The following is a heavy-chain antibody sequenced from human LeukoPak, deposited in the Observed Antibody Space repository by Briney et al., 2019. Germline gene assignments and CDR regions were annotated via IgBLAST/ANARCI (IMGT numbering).Heavy chain of an antibody. J-gene: IGHJ4*02. CDR1: GFSLSTSGVG. Sequence: SGPTLVKPTQTLTLTCTFSGFSLSTSGVGVGWIRQPPGKALEWLALIYWDDDKRYSPSLKSRLTITKDTSNNQVVLTMTNMDPVDTATYYCAYRRRLDGSYSFDYWGQGTLVTVSS. V-gene: IGHV2-5*02. D-gene: IGHD1-26*01. CDR2: IYWDDDK. CDR3: AYRRRLDGSYSFDY.